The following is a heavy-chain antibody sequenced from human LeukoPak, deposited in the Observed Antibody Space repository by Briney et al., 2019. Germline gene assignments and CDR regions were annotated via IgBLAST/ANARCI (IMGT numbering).Heavy chain of an antibody. D-gene: IGHD4-23*01. Sequence: GGSLRLSCAASGFTFSSYSMNWVRQAPGKGLEWVSSISSSSSYIYYADSVKGRFTISRDNAKNSLYLQMNSLRADDTAVYYCARDWNYGGTIDFWGQGTLVAVSS. J-gene: IGHJ4*02. CDR1: GFTFSSYS. CDR3: ARDWNYGGTIDF. V-gene: IGHV3-21*01. CDR2: ISSSSSYI.